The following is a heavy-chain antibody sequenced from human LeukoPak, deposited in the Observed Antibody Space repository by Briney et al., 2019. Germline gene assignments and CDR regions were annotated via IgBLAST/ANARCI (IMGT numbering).Heavy chain of an antibody. CDR2: IIPILGIA. CDR3: ARDDSFQFDS. D-gene: IGHD5-18*01. V-gene: IGHV1-69*04. J-gene: IGHJ4*02. Sequence: ASVKVSCKASGGTFSSYAISWVRPAPGQGLEWMGRIIPILGIANYAQKFQGRVTITADKSTSTAYMELSSLRSEDTAVYYCARDDSFQFDSWGQETLVTVSS. CDR1: GGTFSSYA.